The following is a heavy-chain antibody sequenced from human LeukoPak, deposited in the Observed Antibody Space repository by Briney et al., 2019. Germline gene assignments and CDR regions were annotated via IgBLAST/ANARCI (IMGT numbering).Heavy chain of an antibody. CDR2: IYSSGST. V-gene: IGHV4-31*03. J-gene: IGHJ6*02. Sequence: SQTLSLTCTVSGVSISSGGYYWSWIRQHPGKGLEWIGYIYSSGSTYYNPSLKSRVTISVDTSKNQFSLKLSSVTAADTAVYYCARGPNSSSWYTSYYYYYGMDVWGQGTTVTVSS. CDR3: ARGPNSSSWYTSYYYYYGMDV. CDR1: GVSISSGGYY. D-gene: IGHD6-13*01.